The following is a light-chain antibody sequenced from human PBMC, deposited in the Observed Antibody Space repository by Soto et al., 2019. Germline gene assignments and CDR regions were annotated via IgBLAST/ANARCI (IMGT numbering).Light chain of an antibody. V-gene: IGKV1-5*01. CDR3: LQYNRYRT. Sequence: DIQMTQSPSTLSASVGDRVTITCRASQSISRWLAWYQQKPGEAPKLLIHGASRLESGVPSRFSGGGSGTEFTLTISRLQPDDFATYYCLQYNRYRTFGQGTKVEIK. J-gene: IGKJ1*01. CDR1: QSISRW. CDR2: GAS.